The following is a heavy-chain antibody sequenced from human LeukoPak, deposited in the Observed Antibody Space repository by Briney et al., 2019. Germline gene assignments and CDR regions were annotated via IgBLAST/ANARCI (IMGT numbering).Heavy chain of an antibody. CDR2: ISYSGST. Sequence: SETLSLTCTVSGGSISSYYWSWLRQPPGKGLEWIGYISYSGSTNYNPSLKSRVTISVDTSKNQFSLKLSSVTAADTAVYYCARNYDFWSGYYGATIGYYFDYWGQGTLVTVSS. D-gene: IGHD3-3*01. CDR1: GGSISSYY. V-gene: IGHV4-59*12. CDR3: ARNYDFWSGYYGATIGYYFDY. J-gene: IGHJ4*02.